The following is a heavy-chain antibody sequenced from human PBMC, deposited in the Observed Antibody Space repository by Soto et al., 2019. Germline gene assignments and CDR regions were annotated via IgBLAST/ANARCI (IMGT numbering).Heavy chain of an antibody. V-gene: IGHV3-30*18. CDR3: AKERTRHFDY. CDR2: ISYDGNNK. D-gene: IGHD1-1*01. Sequence: GGSLRLSCAASGFTFRSYGMHWVRQAPGKGLEWVAVISYDGNNKYYADSVKGRLTISRDNSKNTVSLQMNSLRVEDTAVYYCAKERTRHFDYWGQGIPVTVSS. CDR1: GFTFRSYG. J-gene: IGHJ4*02.